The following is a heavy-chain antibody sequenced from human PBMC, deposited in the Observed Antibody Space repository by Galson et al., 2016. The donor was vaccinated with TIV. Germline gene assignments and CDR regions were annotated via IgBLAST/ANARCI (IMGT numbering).Heavy chain of an antibody. D-gene: IGHD4-23*01. Sequence: SLRLSCAASGFPVSDNYMTWVRRAPGKGLEWVSIIHTGGNTNYADSVRGRFTISRDNAKNTVYLQVSRLRAEDAAVYYCARERRHCGNECFLQYYYGMDVWGQGTTVTVSS. V-gene: IGHV3-66*02. CDR1: GFPVSDNY. J-gene: IGHJ6*02. CDR3: ARERRHCGNECFLQYYYGMDV. CDR2: IHTGGNT.